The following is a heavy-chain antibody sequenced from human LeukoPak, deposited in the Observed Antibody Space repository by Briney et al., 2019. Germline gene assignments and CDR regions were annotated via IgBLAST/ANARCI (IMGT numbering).Heavy chain of an antibody. CDR3: ARDRVDTAMVKGFDY. D-gene: IGHD5-18*01. J-gene: IGHJ4*02. Sequence: SVKVSCKAPGGTFSIYAISWVRQAPGQGLEWMGGIIPIFGTANYAQKFQGRVTITADESTSTAYMELSSLRSEDTAVYYCARDRVDTAMVKGFDYWGQGTLVTVSS. V-gene: IGHV1-69*13. CDR1: GGTFSIYA. CDR2: IIPIFGTA.